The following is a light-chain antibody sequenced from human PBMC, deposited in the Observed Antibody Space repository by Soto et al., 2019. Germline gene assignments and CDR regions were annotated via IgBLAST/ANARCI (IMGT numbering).Light chain of an antibody. Sequence: DIQMTQSPSTLSASVGDRVTITCRASQTVGDWLAWYQQKPGKTPRLLVSKASNLESAVPSRFSGGGSGTEFTLTIRSLPPEDFGTYYCQQYNSNYPSFGPGTKVDIK. CDR3: QQYNSNYPS. V-gene: IGKV1-5*03. J-gene: IGKJ3*01. CDR2: KAS. CDR1: QTVGDW.